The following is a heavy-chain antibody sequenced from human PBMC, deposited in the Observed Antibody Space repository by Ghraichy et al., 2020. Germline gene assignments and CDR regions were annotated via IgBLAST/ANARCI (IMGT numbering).Heavy chain of an antibody. CDR2: ISGSGINT. CDR1: GFTFSDYA. J-gene: IGHJ5*02. V-gene: IGHV3-23*01. D-gene: IGHD2-15*01. Sequence: GGSQRLSCAASGFTFSDYAMTWVRQTPGRGLEWVAAISGSGINTYYRDSVRGRFTISRDNSRNTVYLQMSSVGAEDTAIYYCARHHHGSGSFDHWGRGTQVTVSS. CDR3: ARHHHGSGSFDH.